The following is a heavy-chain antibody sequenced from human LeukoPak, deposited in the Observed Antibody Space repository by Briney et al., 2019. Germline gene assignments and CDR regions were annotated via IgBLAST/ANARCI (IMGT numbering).Heavy chain of an antibody. CDR2: IGTAGDT. CDR1: GFTFSSYD. D-gene: IGHD2-2*02. J-gene: IGHJ3*02. CDR3: ARRCSSTSCYTSDAFDI. Sequence: GGSLRLSCAASGFTFSSYDMHWVRQATGKGLEWVSAIGTAGDTYYPGSVKGRFTIFRENAKNSLYLQMNSLRAGDTAVYYCARRCSSTSCYTSDAFDIWGQGTMVTVSS. V-gene: IGHV3-13*01.